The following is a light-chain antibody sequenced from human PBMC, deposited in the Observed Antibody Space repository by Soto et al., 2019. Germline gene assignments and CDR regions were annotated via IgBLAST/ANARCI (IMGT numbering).Light chain of an antibody. CDR2: EDN. J-gene: IGLJ3*02. Sequence: NFMLTQPNSVSESPEKTVTISCTRSSGDIASNYVQWYQQRPGSAPTTVIFEDNQRPSGVPDRFSGSIDTSSNSASLTISGLKTEDEADYYCQSYDSSNPVVIGGGTKLTVL. CDR3: QSYDSSNPVV. CDR1: SGDIASNY. V-gene: IGLV6-57*04.